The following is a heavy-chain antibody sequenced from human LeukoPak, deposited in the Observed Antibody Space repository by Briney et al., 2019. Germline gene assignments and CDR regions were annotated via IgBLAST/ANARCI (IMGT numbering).Heavy chain of an antibody. D-gene: IGHD2-2*01. V-gene: IGHV4-59*01. CDR2: IYYTGST. CDR1: GGSISSYY. Sequence: SETLSLTCTVSGGSISSYYWSWSRQSPGKGLEWIGHIYYTGSTNYNPSLKSRVTISVDTSKNQFSLKLSSVTAADTAVYYCARVGYCTSTSCYSIFDYWGQGTLVTVSS. J-gene: IGHJ4*02. CDR3: ARVGYCTSTSCYSIFDY.